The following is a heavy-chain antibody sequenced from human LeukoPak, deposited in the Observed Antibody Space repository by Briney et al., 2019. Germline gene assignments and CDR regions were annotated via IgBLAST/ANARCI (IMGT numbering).Heavy chain of an antibody. CDR3: ARGLRLGELSVYFDY. D-gene: IGHD3-16*02. CDR2: INPNSGGT. J-gene: IGHJ4*02. Sequence: GASVTVSRKASGYTFTGYYMHWVRQAPGQGLEWMGWINPNSGGTNYAQKFQGWVTMTRDTSISTAYMELSRLRSDDTAVYYCARGLRLGELSVYFDYWGQGTLVTVSS. V-gene: IGHV1-2*04. CDR1: GYTFTGYY.